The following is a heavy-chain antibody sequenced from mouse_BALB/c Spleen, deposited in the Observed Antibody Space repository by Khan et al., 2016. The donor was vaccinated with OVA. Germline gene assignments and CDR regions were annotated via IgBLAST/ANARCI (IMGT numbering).Heavy chain of an antibody. CDR3: ARPTYFCDRRDH. CDR2: INTYTGEP. Sequence: QIQFVQSGPELKQPGESVKLSCKASGYTFTNYGMNWVKQSPGKALKWMGWINTYTGEPTYADDFKGRFAFSLETSASTAYLQINNLKNEDTATYFCARPTYFCDRRDHWGQGTSVTVSS. V-gene: IGHV9-3-1*01. CDR1: GYTFTNYG. J-gene: IGHJ4*01.